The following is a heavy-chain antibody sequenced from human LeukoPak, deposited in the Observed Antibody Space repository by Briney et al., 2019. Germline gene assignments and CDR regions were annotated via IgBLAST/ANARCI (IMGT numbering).Heavy chain of an antibody. Sequence: GGSLRLSCAASGFTSSDYYMNWIRAAPGKGLEWVSYISSGGRTIFYADSVKGRFTISRDNAKNSLYLQMDSLRAEDTALYYCATTSRDFLDYYFAHWGQGTLVTVSS. J-gene: IGHJ4*02. V-gene: IGHV3-11*04. D-gene: IGHD5-24*01. CDR3: ATTSRDFLDYYFAH. CDR2: ISSGGRTI. CDR1: GFTSSDYY.